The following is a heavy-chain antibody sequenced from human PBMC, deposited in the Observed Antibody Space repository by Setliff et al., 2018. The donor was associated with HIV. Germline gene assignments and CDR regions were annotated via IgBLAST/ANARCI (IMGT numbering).Heavy chain of an antibody. V-gene: IGHV4-4*02. Sequence: SETLSLTCAVSDGSISSSNWWSWVRQPPGKGLEWIGEIFHTQNPNYNPSLKSRVTISVNKSKNQFSLRLTSVTAADTAVYYCARGANFWSGYDSWGQGTLVTVS. CDR1: DGSISSSNW. CDR2: IFHTQNP. J-gene: IGHJ4*02. D-gene: IGHD3-3*01. CDR3: ARGANFWSGYDS.